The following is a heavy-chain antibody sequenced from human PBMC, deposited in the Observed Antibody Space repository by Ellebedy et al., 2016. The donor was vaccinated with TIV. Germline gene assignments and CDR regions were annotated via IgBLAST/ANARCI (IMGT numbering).Heavy chain of an antibody. CDR2: AHNDETYK. CDR1: GFIFNNYN. D-gene: IGHD7-27*01. J-gene: IGHJ6*02. V-gene: IGHV3-30*02. CDR3: AKDLGFAIDV. Sequence: GESLKISCAASGFIFNNYNLHWVRQAPGKGLEWVAIAHNDETYKFYADSVKGRVTVSRDNSGNTAYLHMSSLRVEDTAVYYCAKDLGFAIDVWGQGTTVTVSS.